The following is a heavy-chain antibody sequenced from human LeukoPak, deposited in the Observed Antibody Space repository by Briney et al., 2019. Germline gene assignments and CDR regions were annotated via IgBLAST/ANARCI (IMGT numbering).Heavy chain of an antibody. CDR3: AKDRIEYGDYYYYYMDV. CDR2: ISYDGSNK. Sequence: GGSLRLSCAASGFTFSSYGMHWVRQAPGKGLEWVAVISYDGSNKYYADSVKGRFTISRDNSKNTLYLQMNSLRAEDTAVYYCAKDRIEYGDYYYYYMDVWGKGTTVTVSS. V-gene: IGHV3-30*18. D-gene: IGHD4-17*01. J-gene: IGHJ6*03. CDR1: GFTFSSYG.